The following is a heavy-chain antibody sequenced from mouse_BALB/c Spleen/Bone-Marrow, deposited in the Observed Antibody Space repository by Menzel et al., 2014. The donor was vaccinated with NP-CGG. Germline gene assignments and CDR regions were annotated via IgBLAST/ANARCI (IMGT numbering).Heavy chain of an antibody. D-gene: IGHD1-2*01. V-gene: IGHV5-12-2*01. CDR1: GFTFSNYT. CDR2: ISNGGGTT. CDR3: ARRYDYGYGPFAY. J-gene: IGHJ3*01. Sequence: EVMSVESGGGLVQPGGSLKLSCAASGFTFSNYTMSWIRQTPEKRLEWVAYISNGGGTTYYPDTVKGRFTISRDNAKNALYLQMSSLKSEDTAMYYCARRYDYGYGPFAYWGQGTLVTVSA.